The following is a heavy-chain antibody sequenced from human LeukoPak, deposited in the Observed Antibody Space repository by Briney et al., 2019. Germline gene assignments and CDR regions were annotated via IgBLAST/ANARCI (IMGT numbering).Heavy chain of an antibody. Sequence: SETLSLTCTVSGGSISSYYWSWIRQPPGKGLEWIGSIYYSGSTYYNPSLKSRVTISVDTSKNQFSLKLSSVTAADTAVYYCARVRLQLRIDYWGQGTLVTVSS. V-gene: IGHV4-39*07. CDR2: IYYSGST. CDR3: ARVRLQLRIDY. CDR1: GGSISSYY. D-gene: IGHD5-24*01. J-gene: IGHJ4*02.